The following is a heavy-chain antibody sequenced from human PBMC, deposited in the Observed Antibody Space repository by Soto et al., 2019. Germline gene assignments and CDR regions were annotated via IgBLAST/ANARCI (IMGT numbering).Heavy chain of an antibody. J-gene: IGHJ4*02. CDR2: INAGNVNT. CDR3: ARAQNLEMATP. D-gene: IGHD5-12*01. CDR1: GYTFTSYA. Sequence: QVQLVQSGAEVKKPGASVKVSCKASGYTFTSYAMLWVRQAPGQRLEWMGWINAGNVNTKYSQKFQGRVTITRDTSASTSYMVLSSLRSEDTAVYYCARAQNLEMATPWGQGTLVTVSS. V-gene: IGHV1-3*01.